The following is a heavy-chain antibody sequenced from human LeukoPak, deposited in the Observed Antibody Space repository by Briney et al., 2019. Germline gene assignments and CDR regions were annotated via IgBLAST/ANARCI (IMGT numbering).Heavy chain of an antibody. J-gene: IGHJ4*02. CDR2: IYTSGST. D-gene: IGHD5-12*01. CDR3: AREGGGYSGYDEASDSYFDY. Sequence: PSETLSLTCTVSGGSISSYYWSWIRQPAGKGLEWIGRIYTSGSTNYNPSLKSRVTMSVDTSKNQFSLKLYSVTAADTGVYYCAREGGGYSGYDEASDSYFDYWGQGTLVTVSS. CDR1: GGSISSYY. V-gene: IGHV4-4*07.